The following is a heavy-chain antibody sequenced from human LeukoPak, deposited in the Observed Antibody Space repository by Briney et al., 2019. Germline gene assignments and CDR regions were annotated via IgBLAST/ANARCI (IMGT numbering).Heavy chain of an antibody. D-gene: IGHD3-22*01. CDR1: GFTFSSYS. CDR3: AKSPNYYDSSGYYPYY. J-gene: IGHJ4*02. V-gene: IGHV3-21*01. CDR2: ISSSSSYI. Sequence: GGSLRLSCAASGFTFSSYSMNWVRQAPGKGLEWVSSISSSSSYIYYADSVKGRFTISRDNAKNSLYLQMNSLRAEDTAVYYCAKSPNYYDSSGYYPYYWGQGTLVTVSS.